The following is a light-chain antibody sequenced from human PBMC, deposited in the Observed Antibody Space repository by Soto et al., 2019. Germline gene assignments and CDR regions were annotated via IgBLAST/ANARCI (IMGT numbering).Light chain of an antibody. Sequence: EIIMTQSPATLPVSPGERATLSCRASQSVSSSLAWYQHKPGQAPRLLIYGASTRATGVPARFSGSGSETEFTLTISSLQSEDFAVYYCQQYNNWPPYTFGQGTKVEI. CDR2: GAS. V-gene: IGKV3-15*01. CDR3: QQYNNWPPYT. CDR1: QSVSSS. J-gene: IGKJ2*01.